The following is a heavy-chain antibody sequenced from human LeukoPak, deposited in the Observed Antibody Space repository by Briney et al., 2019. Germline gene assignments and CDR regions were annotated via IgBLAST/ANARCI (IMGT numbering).Heavy chain of an antibody. J-gene: IGHJ4*02. V-gene: IGHV3-15*01. CDR2: IKSKTDGGTI. CDR3: TTWGLVRGVIGAIDY. D-gene: IGHD3-10*01. CDR1: GFTFSSYS. Sequence: QSGGSLRLSCAASGFTFSSYSMNWVRQAPGKGLEWVGRIKSKTDGGTIDYAAPVKGRFTISRDDSKNTLYLQMNSLKIEDTAVYYCTTWGLVRGVIGAIDYWGQGTLVTVSS.